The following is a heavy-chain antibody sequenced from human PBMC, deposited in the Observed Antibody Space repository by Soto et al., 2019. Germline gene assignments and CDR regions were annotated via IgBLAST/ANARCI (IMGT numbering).Heavy chain of an antibody. J-gene: IGHJ4*02. CDR2: ISSSSSYI. V-gene: IGHV3-21*01. CDR3: VRDMVRGVITTNFDY. Sequence: GGSLRLSCAVSGFTFSTHAMSWVRQAPGKGLEWVSSISSSSSYIYYADSVKGRFTISRDNAKNSLYLQMNSLRAEDTAVYYCVRDMVRGVITTNFDYWGQGTLVTVS. CDR1: GFTFSTHA. D-gene: IGHD3-10*01.